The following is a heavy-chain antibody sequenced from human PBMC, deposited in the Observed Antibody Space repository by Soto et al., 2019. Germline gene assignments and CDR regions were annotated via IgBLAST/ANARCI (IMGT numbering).Heavy chain of an antibody. CDR1: GGSISSSSYY. D-gene: IGHD1-26*01. Sequence: PSETLSLTCTVSGGSISSSSYYWGWIRQPPGKGLEWIGSIYYSGSTYYNPSLKSRVTISVDTSKNQFSLKLSSVTAADTAVYYCARPARIVGARWFDPWGQGTLVTVSS. V-gene: IGHV4-39*01. CDR3: ARPARIVGARWFDP. CDR2: IYYSGST. J-gene: IGHJ5*02.